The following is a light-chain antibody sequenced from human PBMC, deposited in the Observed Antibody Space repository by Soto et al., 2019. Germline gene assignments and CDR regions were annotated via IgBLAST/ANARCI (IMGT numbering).Light chain of an antibody. CDR2: GAS. CDR3: QQYGSSPLT. J-gene: IGKJ4*01. V-gene: IGKV3-20*01. Sequence: EIVLTQSPGTLSLSPGERATLSCRASQSVSSNYLAWYQQKPGQAPRLLIYGASSRASAVPDRFSGSGSGADFTLTIRRLEPEDFAVYYCQQYGSSPLTFGGGTK. CDR1: QSVSSNY.